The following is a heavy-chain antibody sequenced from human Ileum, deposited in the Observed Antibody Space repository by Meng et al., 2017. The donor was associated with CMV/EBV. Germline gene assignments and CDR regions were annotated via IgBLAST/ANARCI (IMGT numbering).Heavy chain of an antibody. V-gene: IGHV1-2*02. CDR2: IDPNSGGT. D-gene: IGHD3-10*01. CDR3: ARGLWFGELGFDY. CDR1: GYSLTGYY. J-gene: IGHJ4*02. Sequence: VELVQCGAEVKKTGGSVQVSCKASGYSLTGYYMHWVRQAPGQGLEWMGWIDPNSGGTNYAQKFQGRVTMTRDTSISTAYMELSRLRSDDTAVYYCARGLWFGELGFDYWGQGTLVTVSS.